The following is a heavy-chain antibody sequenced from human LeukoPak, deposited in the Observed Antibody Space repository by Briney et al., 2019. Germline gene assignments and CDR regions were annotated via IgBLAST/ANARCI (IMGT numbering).Heavy chain of an antibody. CDR1: GGSVSGYY. J-gene: IGHJ4*02. D-gene: IGHD2-15*01. CDR2: INHSGST. CDR3: ARGAVAAPVDH. V-gene: IGHV4-34*01. Sequence: PSETLSLTCAVYGGSVSGYYWSWIRQPPGKGLEWIGEINHSGSTNYNPSLKSRVTISVDTSKNQFSLKLSSVTAADTAVYYCARGAVAAPVDHWGQGTLVTVSS.